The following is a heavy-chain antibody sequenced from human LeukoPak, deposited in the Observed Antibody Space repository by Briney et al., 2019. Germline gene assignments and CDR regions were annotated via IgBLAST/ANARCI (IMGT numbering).Heavy chain of an antibody. CDR3: ARGDALVREVPEYYYDY. V-gene: IGHV1-2*02. CDR2: INSNTGAT. J-gene: IGHJ4*02. D-gene: IGHD3-10*01. CDR1: GFTFTNYF. Sequence: VASVKVSCKASGFTFTNYFLHWVRHTPGQGLEWMAYINSNTGATTYAQKFLGRVTLTTDTSISTTYMYLSRLTSGDTAVYYCARGDALVREVPEYYYDYWGQGTLVTVSS.